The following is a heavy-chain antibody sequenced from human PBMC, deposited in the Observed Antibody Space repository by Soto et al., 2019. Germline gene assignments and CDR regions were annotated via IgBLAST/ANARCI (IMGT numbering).Heavy chain of an antibody. Sequence: PSETLSLTFAVSGDSISSGYYWARLRPPPGKGLEWIGSIYHSGTAYYNPSLKSRVIISIDTAKNQFSLKLSSVTAADTAVYYCLRVVEAATRHTNSDSGSQGILVTVSS. V-gene: IGHV4-38-2*01. CDR3: LRVVEAATRHTNSDS. J-gene: IGHJ4*02. CDR2: IYHSGTA. D-gene: IGHD2-15*01. CDR1: GDSISSGYY.